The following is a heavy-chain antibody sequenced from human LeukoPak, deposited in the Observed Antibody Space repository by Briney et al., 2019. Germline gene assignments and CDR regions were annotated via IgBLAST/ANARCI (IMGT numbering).Heavy chain of an antibody. D-gene: IGHD2-15*01. CDR1: GFTFDDYA. J-gene: IGHJ4*02. V-gene: IGHV3-9*01. CDR2: ISWNSGSI. Sequence: SLRLSCAASGFTFDDYAMHWVRQAPGKGLEWVSGISWNSGSIGYADSVKGRFTISRDNAKNSLYLQMNSLRAEDTALYYCAKDIRDCSGGSCYGRVSDYWGQGTLVTVSS. CDR3: AKDIRDCSGGSCYGRVSDY.